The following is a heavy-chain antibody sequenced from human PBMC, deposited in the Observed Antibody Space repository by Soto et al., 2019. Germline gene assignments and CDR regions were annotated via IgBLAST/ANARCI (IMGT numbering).Heavy chain of an antibody. Sequence: PGGSLRLSCAASGFTFSRDGMSWVRQAPGKGLEWVSLITDNGGSTYYADSVKGRFTISRDNTKNTLFLQMNSLRAEDTAVYYCAKGGIPRRYNIPKVDFDYWGQGSLVTVSS. CDR2: ITDNGGST. CDR3: AKGGIPRRYNIPKVDFDY. CDR1: GFTFSRDG. D-gene: IGHD1-1*01. V-gene: IGHV3-23*01. J-gene: IGHJ4*02.